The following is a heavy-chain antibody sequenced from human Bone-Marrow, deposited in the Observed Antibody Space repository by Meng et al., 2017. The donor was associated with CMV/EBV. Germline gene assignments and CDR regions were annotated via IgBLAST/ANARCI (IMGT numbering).Heavy chain of an antibody. Sequence: VKVSCTASGYTFINYGISWVRQAPGQGLEWMGWISAYKDNTNYAQKFQDRVTMTTDTSTSTAYLDLRSLRSDDTAVYYCARDLKHTSGWFTYWGQGTLVTVSS. J-gene: IGHJ4*02. CDR2: ISAYKDNT. CDR3: ARDLKHTSGWFTY. CDR1: GYTFINYG. D-gene: IGHD6-19*01. V-gene: IGHV1-18*01.